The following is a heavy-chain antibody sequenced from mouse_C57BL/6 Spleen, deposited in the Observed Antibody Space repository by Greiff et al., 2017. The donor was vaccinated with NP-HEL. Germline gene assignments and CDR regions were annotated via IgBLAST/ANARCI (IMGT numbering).Heavy chain of an antibody. J-gene: IGHJ4*01. CDR1: GYTFTSYW. V-gene: IGHV1-69*01. CDR2: LDPSDSYT. CDR3: ARRYYYGSSYYAMDY. D-gene: IGHD1-1*01. Sequence: VQLQQPGAELVMPGASVKLSCKASGYTFTSYWMHWVKQRPGQGLEWIGELDPSDSYTNYNQKFKGKSTLTVDKSSSTAYMQLSSLTSEDSAVYYCARRYYYGSSYYAMDYWGQGTSVTVSS.